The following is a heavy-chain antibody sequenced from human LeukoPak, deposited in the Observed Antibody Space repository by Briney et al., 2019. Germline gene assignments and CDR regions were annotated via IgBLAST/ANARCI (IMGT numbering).Heavy chain of an antibody. V-gene: IGHV1-18*04. CDR3: ARVIDYPDYGSGRSMGDY. D-gene: IGHD3-10*01. CDR2: ISAYNGNT. J-gene: IGHJ4*02. CDR1: GYTFTGYY. Sequence: GASVKVSCKASGYTFTGYYMYWVRQAPGQGLEWMGWISAYNGNTNYAQKLQGRVTMTTDTSTSTAYMELRSLRSDDTAVYYCARVIDYPDYGSGRSMGDYWGQGTLVTVSS.